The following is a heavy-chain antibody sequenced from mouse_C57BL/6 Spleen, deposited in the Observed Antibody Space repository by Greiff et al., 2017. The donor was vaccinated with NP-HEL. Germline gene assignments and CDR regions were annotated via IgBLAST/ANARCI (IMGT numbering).Heavy chain of an antibody. CDR2: IDPSDSYT. D-gene: IGHD2-4*01. CDR1: GYTFTSYW. J-gene: IGHJ2*01. V-gene: IGHV1-50*01. CDR3: ARWGDYGADY. Sequence: QVQLQQPGAELVKPGASVKLSCKASGYTFTSYWMQWVKQRPGQGLEWIGEIDPSDSYTNYNQKFKGKATLTVDTSSSTAYMQLSSLTSEDSAVYYCARWGDYGADYWGQGTTLTVSS.